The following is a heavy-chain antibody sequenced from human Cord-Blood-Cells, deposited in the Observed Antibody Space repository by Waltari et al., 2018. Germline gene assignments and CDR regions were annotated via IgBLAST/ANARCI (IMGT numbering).Heavy chain of an antibody. J-gene: IGHJ1*01. CDR3: ARDPSYGSGSYYFQH. D-gene: IGHD3-10*01. Sequence: QVQLVQSGAEVKKPGASVKVSCKASGYTFTGYYMHWVRQAPGQGLEWMGWINPNSGGTNQAQKFQRRVTMTRDTSISTAYMELSRLRSDDTAVYYCARDPSYGSGSYYFQHWGQGTLVTVSS. V-gene: IGHV1-2*02. CDR1: GYTFTGYY. CDR2: INPNSGGT.